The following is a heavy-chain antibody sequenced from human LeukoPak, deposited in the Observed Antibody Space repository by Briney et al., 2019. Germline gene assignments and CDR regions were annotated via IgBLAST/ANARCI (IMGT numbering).Heavy chain of an antibody. Sequence: PSETLSLTCAVYGGSFSGYYWSWIRQPPGKGLEWIGEINHSGITNYNPSLKSRVTISVDTSKIQFSLKLSSVTAADTAVYYCARGITSWYYFDYWGQGSLVTVSS. CDR1: GGSFSGYY. D-gene: IGHD2-2*01. J-gene: IGHJ4*02. CDR3: ARGITSWYYFDY. CDR2: INHSGIT. V-gene: IGHV4-34*01.